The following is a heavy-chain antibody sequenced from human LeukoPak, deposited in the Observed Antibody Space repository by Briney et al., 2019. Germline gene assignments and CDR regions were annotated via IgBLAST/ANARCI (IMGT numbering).Heavy chain of an antibody. J-gene: IGHJ4*02. CDR3: AKDEKPDGRWNIDH. D-gene: IGHD1/OR15-1a*01. CDR1: GFTFGTYS. V-gene: IGHV3-21*04. CDR2: ISSSSGYI. Sequence: PGGSLRLSCAASGFTFGTYSMNWVRQAPGKGLEWVSYISSSSGYIYYADSVKGRYTISRDNSRNTLRLQMVSLRAEDMAVYYCAKDEKPDGRWNIDHWGQGTLVTVSS.